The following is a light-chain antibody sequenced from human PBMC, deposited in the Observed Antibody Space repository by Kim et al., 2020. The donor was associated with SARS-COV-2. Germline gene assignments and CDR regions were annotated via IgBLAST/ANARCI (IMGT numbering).Light chain of an antibody. CDR3: QQYHSYSWT. V-gene: IGKV1-5*03. Sequence: ASVGDTVTITCRASHSIVTWLAWYQQKPGRAPKLLIYKASTLESGVPSRFSGSGSGAEFTLTISSLQPDDFATYFCQQYHSYSWTFGQGTKVDIK. CDR1: HSIVTW. CDR2: KAS. J-gene: IGKJ1*01.